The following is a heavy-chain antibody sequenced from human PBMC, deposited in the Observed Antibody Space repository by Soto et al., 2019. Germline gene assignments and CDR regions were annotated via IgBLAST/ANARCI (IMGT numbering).Heavy chain of an antibody. CDR3: ARDRFMVVAATAYYYYGMDV. Sequence: GGSLRLSCAASGFTFSSYAMHWVRQAPGKGLEWVAVISYDGSNKYYAVSVKGRFTISRDNSKNTLYLQMNSLRAEDTAVYYCARDRFMVVAATAYYYYGMDVWGQGTTVTVSS. J-gene: IGHJ6*02. CDR1: GFTFSSYA. D-gene: IGHD2-15*01. V-gene: IGHV3-30-3*01. CDR2: ISYDGSNK.